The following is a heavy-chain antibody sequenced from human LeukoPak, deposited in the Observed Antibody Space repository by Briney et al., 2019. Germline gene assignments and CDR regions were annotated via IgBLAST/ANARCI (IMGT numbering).Heavy chain of an antibody. Sequence: ASVKVSCKASGYTFTSYYMHWVRQAPGQGLEWMGWINPNSGGTNYAQKFQGRVTMTRDTSISTAYMELSRLRSDDTAVYYCARARSFGEAFDYWGQGTLVTVSS. D-gene: IGHD3-10*01. V-gene: IGHV1-2*02. CDR1: GYTFTSYY. J-gene: IGHJ4*02. CDR2: INPNSGGT. CDR3: ARARSFGEAFDY.